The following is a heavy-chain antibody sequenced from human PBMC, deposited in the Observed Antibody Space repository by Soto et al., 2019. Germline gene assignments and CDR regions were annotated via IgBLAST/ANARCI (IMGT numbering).Heavy chain of an antibody. V-gene: IGHV1-18*01. D-gene: IGHD5-18*01. CDR3: AREFDVDTAMENWFDP. CDR1: GYTFTSYG. J-gene: IGHJ5*02. Sequence: GASVKVSCKASGYTFTSYGISWVRQAPGQGLEWMGWISAYNGNTNYAQKLQGRVTMTTDTSTSTAYMELRSLRSDDTAVYYCAREFDVDTAMENWFDPWGQGTLVTVS. CDR2: ISAYNGNT.